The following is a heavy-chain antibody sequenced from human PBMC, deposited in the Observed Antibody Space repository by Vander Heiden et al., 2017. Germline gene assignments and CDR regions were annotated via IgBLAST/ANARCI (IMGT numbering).Heavy chain of an antibody. D-gene: IGHD3-10*01. J-gene: IGHJ4*02. Sequence: EVQLVESGRVLVQPGGSLRLPFEASGSTFSSYWMHWVRQAPGKGLLWVSRINGDGSTTDYADSVKGRFTISRDNAKNTLYLQMDSLRAEDTAVYYCGRGADLSWGQGTLVTVSS. CDR3: GRGADLS. V-gene: IGHV3-74*01. CDR1: GSTFSSYW. CDR2: INGDGSTT.